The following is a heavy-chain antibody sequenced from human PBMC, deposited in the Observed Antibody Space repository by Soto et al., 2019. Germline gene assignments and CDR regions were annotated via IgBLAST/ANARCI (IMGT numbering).Heavy chain of an antibody. J-gene: IGHJ4*02. V-gene: IGHV3-33*01. Sequence: GGSLRLSCAAAGFTFSSYGMHWVRQAPGKGLEWVAVIWYDGSNKYYADSVKGRFTISRDNSKNTLYLQMNSLRAEDTAVYYCARGVSSGSYYGVDYWGQGTLVTVSS. CDR2: IWYDGSNK. CDR3: ARGVSSGSYYGVDY. D-gene: IGHD1-26*01. CDR1: GFTFSSYG.